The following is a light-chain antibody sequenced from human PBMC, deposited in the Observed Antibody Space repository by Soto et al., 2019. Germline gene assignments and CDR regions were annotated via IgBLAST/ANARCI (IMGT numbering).Light chain of an antibody. V-gene: IGKV1-5*01. J-gene: IGKJ2*01. Sequence: DIQMTQSPSTLSASVGDRVTFTCRASQSINNWLAWYQQKPGKAPKLLIYDASTLESGVTSRFSGSKSGTKFTLTISNLQPDDFATYYCQQSNSYSYTFGQGTNLEIK. CDR2: DAS. CDR1: QSINNW. CDR3: QQSNSYSYT.